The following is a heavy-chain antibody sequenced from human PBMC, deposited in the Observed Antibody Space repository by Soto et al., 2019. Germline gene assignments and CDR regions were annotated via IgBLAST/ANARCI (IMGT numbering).Heavy chain of an antibody. CDR2: IYYSGST. CDR3: ARRGAYGDYDY. D-gene: IGHD4-17*01. CDR1: GGSISSYY. J-gene: IGHJ4*02. V-gene: IGHV4-59*01. Sequence: PSETLSLTCTVSGGSISSYYLSWIRQPPGKGLEWIGYIYYSGSTNYNPSLKSRVTISVDTSKNQFSLKLSSVTAADTAVYYCARRGAYGDYDYWGQGTLVTVSS.